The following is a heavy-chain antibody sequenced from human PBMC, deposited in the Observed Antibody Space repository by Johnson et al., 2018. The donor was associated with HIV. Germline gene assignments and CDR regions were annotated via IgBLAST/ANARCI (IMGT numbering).Heavy chain of an antibody. J-gene: IGHJ3*02. CDR2: ISYDGSNK. CDR1: GFTFSSYA. D-gene: IGHD2/OR15-2a*01. V-gene: IGHV3-30*04. CDR3: ARDPFYGAFDI. Sequence: HVQLVESGGGVVQPGRSLRLSCAASGFTFSSYAMHWVRQAPGKGLEWVAVISYDGSNKYYADSVKGRFTISRDSSKNTLYLQMNSLRPEDTAVYYCARDPFYGAFDIWGQGTMVTVSS.